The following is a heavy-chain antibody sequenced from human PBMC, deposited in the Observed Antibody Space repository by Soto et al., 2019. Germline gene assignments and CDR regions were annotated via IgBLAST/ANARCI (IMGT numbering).Heavy chain of an antibody. CDR3: ARALREYYDFWSGYYQNNYYYYGMDV. Sequence: GGSLRLSCAASGYTFSSYGMHWVRQAPGKGLEWVAVIWYDGSNKYYADSVKGRFTISRDSSKNTLYLQMNSLRAEDTAVYYCARALREYYDFWSGYYQNNYYYYGMDVWGQGTTVTVSS. D-gene: IGHD3-3*01. CDR1: GYTFSSYG. V-gene: IGHV3-33*01. CDR2: IWYDGSNK. J-gene: IGHJ6*02.